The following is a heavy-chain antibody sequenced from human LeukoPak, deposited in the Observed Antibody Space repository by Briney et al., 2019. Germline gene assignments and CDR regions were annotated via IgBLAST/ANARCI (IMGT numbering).Heavy chain of an antibody. CDR2: INPNSGGT. D-gene: IGHD3-16*01. V-gene: IGHV1-2*02. CDR1: GYTFTGYY. CDR3: ARGFSLGGAWFAP. J-gene: IGHJ5*02. Sequence: ASVKVSCKASGYTFTGYYMHRVRQAPGQGLEWMGWINPNSGGTNYAQKFQGRVTMTRDTSISTAYMELSRLRSDDTAVYYCARGFSLGGAWFAPGGKGPLATVSS.